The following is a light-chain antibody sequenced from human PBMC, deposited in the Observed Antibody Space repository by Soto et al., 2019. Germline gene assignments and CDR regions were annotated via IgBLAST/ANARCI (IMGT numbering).Light chain of an antibody. Sequence: QSVLTHPASLSGSPGQSITISCTGTSSDVGSYNLVSWYQLHPGRAPKLMIYEGSKRPSGVSNRFSGSKSGNTASLTISGLQAEDEADYYCCSYARSSTYVFGTGTKVTVL. CDR2: EGS. J-gene: IGLJ1*01. CDR1: SSDVGSYNL. CDR3: CSYARSSTYV. V-gene: IGLV2-23*01.